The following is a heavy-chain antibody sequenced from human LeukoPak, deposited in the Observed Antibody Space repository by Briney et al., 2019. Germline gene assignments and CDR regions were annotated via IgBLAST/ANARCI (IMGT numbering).Heavy chain of an antibody. CDR3: ARVRRITGTTGFDP. V-gene: IGHV1-46*01. Sequence: GASVKVSCKASGYTFTSYYIHWVRQAPGEGLEWMGIINSSGGSTSYAQKFQGRVTMTRDMSTSTVYMELSSLRSEDTAVYYCARVRRITGTTGFDPWGQGTLVTVSS. D-gene: IGHD1-7*01. CDR1: GYTFTSYY. CDR2: INSSGGST. J-gene: IGHJ5*02.